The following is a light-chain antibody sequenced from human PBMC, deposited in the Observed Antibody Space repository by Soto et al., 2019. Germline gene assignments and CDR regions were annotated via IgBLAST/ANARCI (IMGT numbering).Light chain of an antibody. CDR1: QGIRTY. V-gene: IGKV1-39*01. J-gene: IGKJ1*01. Sequence: DIQMTQSPSSLSASVVDIVTITCRASQGIRTYLNWYQHKPGRAPTFLIYAVSTLQSWVPSRFNGSGSGTDLTITISSMQHEDFETYSCQQSYNYPQTFGRGTQVDI. CDR2: AVS. CDR3: QQSYNYPQT.